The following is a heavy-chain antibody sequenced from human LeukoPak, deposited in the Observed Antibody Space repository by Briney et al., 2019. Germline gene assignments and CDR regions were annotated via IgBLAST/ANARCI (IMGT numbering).Heavy chain of an antibody. Sequence: GGSLRLSCAASGFTFSDYYMSWIRQAPGKGLEWVSYISSSGSTIYYADSVKGRFTISRDNAENSLYLQMNSLRAEDTAVYYCARARTVTTWESYFDYWGQGTLVTVSS. V-gene: IGHV3-11*01. CDR2: ISSSGSTI. CDR3: ARARTVTTWESYFDY. J-gene: IGHJ4*02. D-gene: IGHD4-17*01. CDR1: GFTFSDYY.